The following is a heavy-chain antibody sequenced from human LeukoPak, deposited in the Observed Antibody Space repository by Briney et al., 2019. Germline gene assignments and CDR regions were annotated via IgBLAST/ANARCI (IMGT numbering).Heavy chain of an antibody. J-gene: IGHJ4*02. CDR3: ARGRITMIVPNY. Sequence: PSETLSLTCTVSGGSISSGGYYWSWIRQHPGKGLEWIGYIYYSGSTYYNPSLKSRVTISVDTSKNQFSLKLSSVTAADTAVYYRARGRITMIVPNYWGQGTLVTVSS. CDR2: IYYSGST. CDR1: GGSISSGGYY. V-gene: IGHV4-31*03. D-gene: IGHD3-22*01.